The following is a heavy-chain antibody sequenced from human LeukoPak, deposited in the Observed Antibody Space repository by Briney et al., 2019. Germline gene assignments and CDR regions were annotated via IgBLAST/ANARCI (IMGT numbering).Heavy chain of an antibody. CDR1: GYTFTGHY. CDR3: AREPFIVGATKVAFDI. J-gene: IGHJ3*02. V-gene: IGHV1-2*06. Sequence: ASVKVSCKASGYTFTGHYMHWVRQAPGQGLEWMGRMNPNSGGTNYAQKFQGRVTMTRDTSISTAYMELSRLRSDDTAVYYCAREPFIVGATKVAFDIWGQGTMVTVSS. D-gene: IGHD1-26*01. CDR2: MNPNSGGT.